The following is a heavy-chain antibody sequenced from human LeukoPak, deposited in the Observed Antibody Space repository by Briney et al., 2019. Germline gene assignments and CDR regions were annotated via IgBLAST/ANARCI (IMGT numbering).Heavy chain of an antibody. CDR1: RFTFSTYD. D-gene: IGHD6-13*01. CDR3: ATLRRQLADY. CDR2: ISSTGSTI. Sequence: PGGSLRLSCAASRFTFSTYDMNWVRQAPGKGLEWVSYISSTGSTIYSADSVEGRFTISRDNAKSSLYLHMNSLRADDTAVYYCATLRRQLADYWGQGTLVTASS. J-gene: IGHJ4*02. V-gene: IGHV3-48*03.